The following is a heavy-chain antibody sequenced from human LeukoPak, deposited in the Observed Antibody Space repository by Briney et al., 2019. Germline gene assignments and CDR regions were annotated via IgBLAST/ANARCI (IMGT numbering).Heavy chain of an antibody. D-gene: IGHD4-17*01. CDR3: ARASTTVTTEGYYGMDV. Sequence: SEALSLTCTVSGGSISSDYWSWIRQPPGKGLEWIGYIYYSGSTNYNPSLKSRVTISVDTSKNQFSLKLSSVTAADTAVYYCARASTTVTTEGYYGMDVWGQGTTVTVSS. CDR2: IYYSGST. CDR1: GGSISSDY. V-gene: IGHV4-59*01. J-gene: IGHJ6*02.